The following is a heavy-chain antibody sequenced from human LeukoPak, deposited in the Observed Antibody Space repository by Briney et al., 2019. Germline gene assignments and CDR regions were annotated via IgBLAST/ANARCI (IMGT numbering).Heavy chain of an antibody. CDR1: GFVFPNYW. D-gene: IGHD6-13*01. CDR2: IGKDGSEK. CDR3: ARDAGYSSSWYMF. J-gene: IGHJ4*02. V-gene: IGHV3-7*01. Sequence: GGSLRLSCAASGFVFPNYWMVWVRQAPGKGLEWVASIGKDGSEKSYVDSVKGRFTISRDNSKNTLYLQMNSLRAEDTAVYYCARDAGYSSSWYMFGGQGTLVTVSS.